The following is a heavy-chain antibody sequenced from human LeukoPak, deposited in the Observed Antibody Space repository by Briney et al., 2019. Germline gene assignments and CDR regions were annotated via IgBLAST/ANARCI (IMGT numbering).Heavy chain of an antibody. V-gene: IGHV3-23*01. CDR3: AKSLIPDYYDSSGYYSDY. D-gene: IGHD3-22*01. J-gene: IGHJ4*02. CDR1: GFTFSSYA. CDR2: ISGSGGST. Sequence: GGSLRLSCAASGFTFSSYAMSWVRQAPGKGLEWVSAISGSGGSTYYADSVKGRFTISRDNSKNTLYLQMNSLRAEDTAVYYWAKSLIPDYYDSSGYYSDYWGQGTLVTVSS.